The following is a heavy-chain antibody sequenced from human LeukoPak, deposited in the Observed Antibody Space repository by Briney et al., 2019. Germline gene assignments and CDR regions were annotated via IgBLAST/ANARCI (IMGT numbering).Heavy chain of an antibody. CDR1: GYTFTRYG. J-gene: IGHJ4*02. Sequence: ASVKVSCKXSGYTFTRYGINWVRQAPGQGLEWLGWISADNGDTNYAQKFQGRVTMTTDTSTTTVYMQLRSLRSDDTAVYYCARSDTPMEAFDSWGQGTLVTVSS. V-gene: IGHV1-18*01. CDR2: ISADNGDT. CDR3: ARSDTPMEAFDS. D-gene: IGHD5-18*01.